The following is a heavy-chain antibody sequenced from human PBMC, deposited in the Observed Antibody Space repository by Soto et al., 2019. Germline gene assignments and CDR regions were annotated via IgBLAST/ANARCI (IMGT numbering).Heavy chain of an antibody. J-gene: IGHJ3*02. CDR1: GFTFSNAW. CDR2: IISKVDGGTT. D-gene: IGHD6-19*01. V-gene: IGHV3-15*07. Sequence: PGGSLRLSCAASGFTFSNAWMNWVRQAPGKGLEWVGRIISKVDGGTTDYAAPVKGRFTISRDDSKNTLYMEMNSLQSEDTAVYYCTTDGPDLMGTQIASGFDIWGQGTMVTVSS. CDR3: TTDGPDLMGTQIASGFDI.